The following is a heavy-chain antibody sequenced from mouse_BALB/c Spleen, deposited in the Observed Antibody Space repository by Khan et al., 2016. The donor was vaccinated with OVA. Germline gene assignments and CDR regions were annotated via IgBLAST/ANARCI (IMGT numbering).Heavy chain of an antibody. Sequence: EVQLQESGPGLVKPSQSLSLTCTVAGYSITSDYAWNWIRQFPGNKLEWMGYISYSGSTGYNPSLKSRISITRDTSKNQFFLQLNSVTTEDTATYVCASELVRSYAMDYWGQGTTVTVSS. J-gene: IGHJ4*01. D-gene: IGHD2-14*01. CDR2: ISYSGST. V-gene: IGHV3-2*02. CDR1: GYSITSDYA. CDR3: ASELVRSYAMDY.